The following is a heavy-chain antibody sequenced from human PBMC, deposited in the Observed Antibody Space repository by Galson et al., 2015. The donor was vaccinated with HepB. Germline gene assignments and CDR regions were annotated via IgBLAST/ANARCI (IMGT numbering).Heavy chain of an antibody. CDR1: GFTFGDYA. V-gene: IGHV3-49*03. Sequence: SLRLSCAASGFTFGDYAMSWFRQAPGKGLEWVGFIRSKAYGGTTEYAASVKGRFTISRDDSKSIAHLQMNSLKTEDTAVYYCTRAPYGSSWFTFDYWGQGTLVTVSS. CDR2: IRSKAYGGTT. CDR3: TRAPYGSSWFTFDY. J-gene: IGHJ4*02. D-gene: IGHD6-13*01.